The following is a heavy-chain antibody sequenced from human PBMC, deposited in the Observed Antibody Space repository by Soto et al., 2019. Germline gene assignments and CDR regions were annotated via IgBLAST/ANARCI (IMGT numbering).Heavy chain of an antibody. V-gene: IGHV3-33*01. D-gene: IGHD6-19*01. CDR2: IWHDGTNK. CDR1: GFSFGSYG. CDR3: ARDITGIEVEGART. Sequence: QVQLVESGGGVVQPGRSLRLSCTASGFSFGSYGMHWVRQAPGKGLEWVAAIWHDGTNKYYGDSVKGRSTISRDNSKNTMYLQMNSLRAEDTAVYYCARDITGIEVEGARTWGQGTLVTVSS. J-gene: IGHJ5*02.